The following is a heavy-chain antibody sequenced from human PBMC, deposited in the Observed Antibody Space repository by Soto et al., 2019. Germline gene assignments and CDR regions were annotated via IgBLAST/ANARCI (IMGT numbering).Heavy chain of an antibody. V-gene: IGHV1-18*01. CDR2: IRVNNGDT. D-gene: IGHD4-17*01. CDR3: ARDLGYSDFDAQY. CDR1: GYTFTNSG. J-gene: IGHJ4*02. Sequence: HVQLVQSGAEVKKPGASVKVSCKASGYTFTNSGFSCVRQEPGQGLEWVGWIRVNNGDTHYAQKLQGRVTMTTDTSTSTAFMELRSLRSDDTSVDYCARDLGYSDFDAQYWGQGTLITVSS.